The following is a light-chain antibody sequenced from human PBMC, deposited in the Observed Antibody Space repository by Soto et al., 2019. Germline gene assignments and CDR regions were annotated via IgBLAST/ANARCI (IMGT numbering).Light chain of an antibody. J-gene: IGLJ3*02. V-gene: IGLV2-14*01. CDR1: MRDVGAYNL. CDR2: KVR. Sequence: QSALTQPASVSGSAGQSITISCSGTMRDVGAYNLVSWYQQHPGTAPKLIIYKVRNRPSGISSRFSGSRSGNTASLTISGLQSEDEGDYYCSAYTARSTLVFGGGTKVTVL. CDR3: SAYTARSTLV.